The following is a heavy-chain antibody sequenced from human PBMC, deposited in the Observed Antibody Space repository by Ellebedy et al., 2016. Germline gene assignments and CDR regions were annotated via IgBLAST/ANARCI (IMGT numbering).Heavy chain of an antibody. CDR1: GFTFSNAW. J-gene: IGHJ4*02. Sequence: GGSLRLSCAASGFTFSNAWMNWVRQAPGKGLEWVGRTKSKTDGGAADYAAPVKGRFTISRDDPKNKLYLQRNSLKTEDTAVYFCTTVYRYNYDSVWGQGTLVTVSS. CDR3: TTVYRYNYDSV. CDR2: TKSKTDGGAA. V-gene: IGHV3-15*07. D-gene: IGHD5-18*01.